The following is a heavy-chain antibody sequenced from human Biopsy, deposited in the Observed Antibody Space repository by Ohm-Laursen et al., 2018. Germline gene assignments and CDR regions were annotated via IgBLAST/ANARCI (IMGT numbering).Heavy chain of an antibody. CDR3: ARATNSTGWPYYYFYGMDV. J-gene: IGHJ6*02. V-gene: IGHV4-59*01. Sequence: GTLSLTCSVSGGSISSSYWSWIRQTPGKGLEWIGYIYYSGSTNYNPSLKSRVTISVDTSKNQFSLRLNSVTAADTAVYYCARATNSTGWPYYYFYGMDVWGQGTTVTVSS. CDR1: GGSISSSY. CDR2: IYYSGST. D-gene: IGHD2/OR15-2a*01.